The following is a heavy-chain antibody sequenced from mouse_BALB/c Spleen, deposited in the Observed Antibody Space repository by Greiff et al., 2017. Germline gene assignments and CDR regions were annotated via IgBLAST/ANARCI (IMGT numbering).Heavy chain of an antibody. CDR1: GYNFTSYW. CDR3: ANGPALYWYFDV. V-gene: IGHV1-55*01. J-gene: IGHJ1*01. CDR2: IYPGSGST. D-gene: IGHD1-1*01. Sequence: QVQLQQPGAELVKPGTSVKLSCKASGYNFTSYWINWVKLRPGQGLEWIGDIYPGSGSTNYNEKFKSKATLTVDTSSSTAYMQLSSLASEDSALYYCANGPALYWYFDVWGAGTTGTVSS.